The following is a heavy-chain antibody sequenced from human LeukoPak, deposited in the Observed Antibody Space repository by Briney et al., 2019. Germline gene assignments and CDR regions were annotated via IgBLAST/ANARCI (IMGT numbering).Heavy chain of an antibody. CDR2: MLYSGST. V-gene: IGHV4-59*01. CDR1: DGSISSYF. J-gene: IGHJ4*02. D-gene: IGHD3-22*01. CDR3: ARVTGYMIEDYFDY. Sequence: SETLSLTCTVSDGSISSYFWSWIRQPPGKGLEWIGYMLYSGSTNYNPSLKSRVTISVETSKNQFSLKLRSVTAADTAVYYCARVTGYMIEDYFDYWGQGTLVTVSS.